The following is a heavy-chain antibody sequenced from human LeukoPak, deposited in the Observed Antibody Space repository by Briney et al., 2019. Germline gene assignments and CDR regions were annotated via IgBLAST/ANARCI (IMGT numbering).Heavy chain of an antibody. CDR3: ARGAAPSSYYYGSGSHFDH. Sequence: GTSLRLSCVASGFTFSSYGMNWVRQAPGRGGQWEAVIWDDGSINYYADSVMGRFTLSRENSLKTLYVQRNSLRAEDTAVYYWARGAAPSSYYYGSGSHFDHWGQGTLVTVSS. J-gene: IGHJ4*02. V-gene: IGHV3-33*01. CDR1: GFTFSSYG. D-gene: IGHD3-10*01. CDR2: IWDDGSIN.